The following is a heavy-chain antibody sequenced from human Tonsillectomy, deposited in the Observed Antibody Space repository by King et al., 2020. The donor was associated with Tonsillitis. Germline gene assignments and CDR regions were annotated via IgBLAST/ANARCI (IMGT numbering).Heavy chain of an antibody. CDR2: IYSGGSST. V-gene: IGHV3-23*03. CDR1: GFTFSSYA. Sequence: VQLVESGGGLVQPGGSLRLSCAASGFTFSSYAMSWVRQAPGKGLEWVSVIYSGGSSTYYADSVKGRFTISRDNSKNTLYLQMNSLRAEDTAVYYCAKAVYPEGGYYWGAEEDFWGQGTLVTVSS. CDR3: AKAVYPEGGYYWGAEEDF. D-gene: IGHD3-22*01. J-gene: IGHJ4*02.